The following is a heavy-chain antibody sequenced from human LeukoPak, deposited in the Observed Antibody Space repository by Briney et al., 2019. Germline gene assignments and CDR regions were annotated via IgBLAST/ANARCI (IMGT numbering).Heavy chain of an antibody. Sequence: SETLSLTCAVYGGSFSGYYWSWIRQPPGKGLERIGEINHSGSTNYNPSLKSRVTISVDTSKNQFSLRLSSVTAADTAVYYCARDAWFGAGRTFAYWGQGTLVTVSS. V-gene: IGHV4-34*01. CDR2: INHSGST. J-gene: IGHJ4*02. CDR3: ARDAWFGAGRTFAY. CDR1: GGSFSGYY. D-gene: IGHD3-10*01.